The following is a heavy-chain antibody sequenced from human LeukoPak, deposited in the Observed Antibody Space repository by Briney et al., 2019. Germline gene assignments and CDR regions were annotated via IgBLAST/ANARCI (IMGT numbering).Heavy chain of an antibody. J-gene: IGHJ6*04. CDR1: GGTFSSYA. V-gene: IGHV1-69*13. CDR3: ARVYGSGSAYYYYYGMDV. CDR2: IIPIIGTA. Sequence: ASVKVSCKASGGTFSSYAISWVRQAPGQGLEWMGGIIPIIGTANYAQKFQGGVTITADESTSTAYMELSSLRSEDTAVYYCARVYGSGSAYYYYYGMDVWGKGTTVTVSS. D-gene: IGHD3-10*01.